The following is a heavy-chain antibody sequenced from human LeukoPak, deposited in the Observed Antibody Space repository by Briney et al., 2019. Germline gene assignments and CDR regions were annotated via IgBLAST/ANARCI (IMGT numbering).Heavy chain of an antibody. V-gene: IGHV3-53*01. CDR2: IYSGGNT. CDR1: GFTVSNNY. CDR3: ARDTVYGSGAN. D-gene: IGHD3-10*01. J-gene: IGHJ4*02. Sequence: GESLRLSCAVSGFTVSNNYMSWVRQAPGKGLEWVSVIYSGGNTYYAESVKGRFTISRDNSNNTLYLQMNSLRVEDTAMYYCARDTVYGSGANWGRGTLVTVSS.